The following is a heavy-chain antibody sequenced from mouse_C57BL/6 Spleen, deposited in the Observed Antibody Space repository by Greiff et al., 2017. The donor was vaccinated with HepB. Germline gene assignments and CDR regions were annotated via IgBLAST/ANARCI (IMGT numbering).Heavy chain of an antibody. D-gene: IGHD2-1*01. CDR1: GYTFTDYD. Sequence: QVQLQQPGTELVKPGASVKLSCKASGYTFTDYDMHWVKQTPVHGLEWIGAIDPETGGTAYNQKFKGKAILTADKSSSTAYMELRSLTSEDSAVYYCTRDYGNFFDYWGQGTTLTVSS. CDR3: TRDYGNFFDY. V-gene: IGHV1-15*01. J-gene: IGHJ2*01. CDR2: IDPETGGT.